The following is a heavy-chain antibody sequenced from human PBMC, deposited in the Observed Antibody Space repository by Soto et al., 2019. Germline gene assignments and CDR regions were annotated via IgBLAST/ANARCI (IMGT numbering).Heavy chain of an antibody. CDR1: GGSISSSSYY. V-gene: IGHV4-39*07. CDR2: IYYSGST. Sequence: SETLSLTCTVSGGSISSSSYYWGWIRQPPGKGLEWIGYIYYSGSTYYNPSLKSRVTISVDTSRNQVSLKLSSVTAADSAVYFCARARYQLLHPYYYGMDVWGQGTTVTVSS. D-gene: IGHD2-2*01. J-gene: IGHJ6*02. CDR3: ARARYQLLHPYYYGMDV.